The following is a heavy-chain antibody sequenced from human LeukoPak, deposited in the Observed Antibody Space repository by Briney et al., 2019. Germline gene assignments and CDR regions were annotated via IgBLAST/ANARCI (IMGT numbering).Heavy chain of an antibody. CDR2: IYYSGNT. V-gene: IGHV4-39*01. CDR3: ARKFRERYFDH. Sequence: PSETLSLTCSVSSGSIISSGNYWAWIRQAPGKGLEWIGDIYYSGNTYYNPSLKSRVTISVDTSKNQFSLKLTSVTAADTAVYYCARKFRERYFDHWGQGILVTVSS. D-gene: IGHD5-24*01. J-gene: IGHJ4*02. CDR1: SGSIISSGNY.